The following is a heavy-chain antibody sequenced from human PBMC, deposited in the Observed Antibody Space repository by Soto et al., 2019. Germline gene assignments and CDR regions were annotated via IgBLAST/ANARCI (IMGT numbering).Heavy chain of an antibody. D-gene: IGHD1-1*01. CDR1: GFTFSNYG. J-gene: IGHJ6*02. CDR2: ILYDGSNK. CDR3: AKSRDAYNFYFYYGMDV. Sequence: PGGSLRLSCAASGFTFSNYGMHWVRQTPGKRLEWVALILYDGSNKYYADSVKGRFTISRDNSKNTLYLQVSSLRAEDTAVYYCAKSRDAYNFYFYYGMDVWGQGTSVTAP. V-gene: IGHV3-30*18.